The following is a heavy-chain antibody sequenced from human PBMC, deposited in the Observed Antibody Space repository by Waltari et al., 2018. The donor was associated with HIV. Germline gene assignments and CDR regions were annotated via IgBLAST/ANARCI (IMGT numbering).Heavy chain of an antibody. CDR2: IYSSGST. CDR1: SDSFNNYY. CDR3: ARHPCSGGSCKGGLDY. J-gene: IGHJ4*02. D-gene: IGHD2-15*01. Sequence: QVQLQESGPGLVKPSETLSLTCTVSSDSFNNYYWSWIRQPPGKGLEWIGHIYSSGSTNCNPALKSRLTISVDTARKQFSLRLTSVTAADTAVYYCARHPCSGGSCKGGLDYWSQGTLVTVSS. V-gene: IGHV4-59*08.